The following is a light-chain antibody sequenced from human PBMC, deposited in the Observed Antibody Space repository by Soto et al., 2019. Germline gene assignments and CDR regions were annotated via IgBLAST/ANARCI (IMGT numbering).Light chain of an antibody. Sequence: EIVMTQSPATLSVSPGERATLSCRASQSVTSNSLAWYQQTPGQAPRLLFFGASIRATGIPDRFSGSGSGTDFTLTISRLEPEDSAVYHCQQYGSSPTTFGQGTKVDIK. CDR2: GAS. CDR1: QSVTSNS. V-gene: IGKV3-20*01. J-gene: IGKJ1*01. CDR3: QQYGSSPTT.